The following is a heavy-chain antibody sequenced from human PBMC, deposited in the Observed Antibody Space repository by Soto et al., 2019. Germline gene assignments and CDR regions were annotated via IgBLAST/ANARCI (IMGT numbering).Heavy chain of an antibody. J-gene: IGHJ5*02. D-gene: IGHD6-19*01. V-gene: IGHV4-59*01. Sequence: SETLSLTCTVSGCLINGYDWSWIRHSPGKGLEWIGYIYYRGTTRYNPSLKSRVTSSVDTSENQFSLKLRSVTAADTAVYYCARDFVAGSTWFDPWGQGILVTVSS. CDR2: IYYRGTT. CDR1: GCLINGYD. CDR3: ARDFVAGSTWFDP.